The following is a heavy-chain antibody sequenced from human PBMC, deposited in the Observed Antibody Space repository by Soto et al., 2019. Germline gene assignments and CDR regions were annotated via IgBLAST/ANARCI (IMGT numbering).Heavy chain of an antibody. D-gene: IGHD5-12*01. J-gene: IGHJ5*02. Sequence: GKGLEWIGYIYNSGSTNYNPSLKSRVTISVDTSKNQFSLKLSSVTAADTAVYYCTRAGGYSGYWGAEGANWFDPW. CDR3: TRAGGYSGYWGAEGANWFDP. CDR2: IYNSGST. V-gene: IGHV4-59*01.